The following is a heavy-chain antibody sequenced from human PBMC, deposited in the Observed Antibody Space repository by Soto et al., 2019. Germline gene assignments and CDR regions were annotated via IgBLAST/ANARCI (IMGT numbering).Heavy chain of an antibody. V-gene: IGHV3-23*01. CDR3: AKDGYSITRNKTLDY. CDR1: RFTFSSYA. J-gene: IGHJ4*02. Sequence: GGSLRLSCAASRFTFSSYAMCWVRQAPGKGLEWVSSISVSGGSTYYADSVKGRFTISRDNSKNTLYLQMNSLRAEDTAVYYCAKDGYSITRNKTLDYCGQGTQVTVSS. CDR2: ISVSGGST. D-gene: IGHD2-2*01.